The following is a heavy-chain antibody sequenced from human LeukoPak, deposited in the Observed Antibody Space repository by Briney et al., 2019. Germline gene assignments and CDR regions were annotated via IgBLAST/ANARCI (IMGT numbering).Heavy chain of an antibody. V-gene: IGHV3-11*01. CDR1: GFTFSDYY. CDR3: ARESYYDSSGYYGHGDY. D-gene: IGHD3-22*01. J-gene: IGHJ4*02. CDR2: ISSSGSTI. Sequence: GGSLRLSCAASGFTFSDYYMSWIRQAPGKGLEWVSYISSSGSTIYYADSVKGRFTISRDNAKNSLYLQMNSLRAEDTAVYYCARESYYDSSGYYGHGDYWGQGTLVTVS.